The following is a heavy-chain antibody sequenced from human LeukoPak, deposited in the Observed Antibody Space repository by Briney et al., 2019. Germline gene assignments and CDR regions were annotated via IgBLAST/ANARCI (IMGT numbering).Heavy chain of an antibody. CDR3: VIGRAGAFEN. Sequence: PGGSLRLSCTVSGFTVSSNSMSWVRQDPGKGLEWVGLLKSKTNGGTTDYTSPVKGRFTISRDDSKNILYLQMNSLKIEDTAMYYCVIGRAGAFENWGQGTLVTVSS. CDR2: LKSKTNGGTT. CDR1: GFTVSSNS. D-gene: IGHD6-19*01. J-gene: IGHJ4*02. V-gene: IGHV3-15*01.